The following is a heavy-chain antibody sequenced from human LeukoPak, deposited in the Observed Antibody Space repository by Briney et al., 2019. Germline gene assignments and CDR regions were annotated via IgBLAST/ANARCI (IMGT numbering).Heavy chain of an antibody. CDR3: ARGDTSLGGAFDI. D-gene: IGHD3-16*01. J-gene: IGHJ3*02. CDR1: GFNLRSYA. V-gene: IGHV3-64*01. Sequence: GGSLRLPCAASGFNLRSYAIHWVRQAPGKGLEHVSAISGDGGTTSYAQSLKGRCTISRDNSKKMAYLQLGGLKTEDTAVYYCARGDTSLGGAFDIWGQGTMVTVSP. CDR2: ISGDGGTT.